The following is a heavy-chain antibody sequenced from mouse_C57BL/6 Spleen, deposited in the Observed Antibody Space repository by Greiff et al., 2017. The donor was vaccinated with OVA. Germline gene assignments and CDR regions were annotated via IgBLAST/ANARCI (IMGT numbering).Heavy chain of an antibody. CDR2: IDPSDSET. V-gene: IGHV1-52*01. CDR3: ARSVITTENAMDY. D-gene: IGHD1-2*01. CDR1: GYTFTSYW. Sequence: QVQLKQPGAELVRPGSSVKLSCKASGYTFTSYWMHWVKQRPIQGLEWIGNIDPSDSETHYNQKFKDKATLTVDKSSSTAYMQLSSLTSEDSAVYYCARSVITTENAMDYWGQGTSVTVSS. J-gene: IGHJ4*01.